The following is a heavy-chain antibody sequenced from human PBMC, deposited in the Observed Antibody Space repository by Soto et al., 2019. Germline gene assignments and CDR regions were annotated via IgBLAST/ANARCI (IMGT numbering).Heavy chain of an antibody. CDR1: GGSVSGYY. Sequence: SDTLSLTCALCGGSVSGYYWSGIRKPPGKGLEWIGEINHSGSTNYNPSLKSRVTISVDTSKNQFSLKLSSVTAADTAVYYCARATVRGVIKRIRRNYYFDYWGQGPLVTVSS. CDR2: INHSGST. V-gene: IGHV4-34*01. CDR3: ARATVRGVIKRIRRNYYFDY. J-gene: IGHJ4*02. D-gene: IGHD3-10*01.